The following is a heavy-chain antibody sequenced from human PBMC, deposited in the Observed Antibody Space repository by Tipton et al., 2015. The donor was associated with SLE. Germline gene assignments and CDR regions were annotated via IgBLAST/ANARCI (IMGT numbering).Heavy chain of an antibody. V-gene: IGHV4-39*07. CDR3: ARLADGNRNWFDP. Sequence: SLTCTVSGGSISSSSYYWAWIRQPPGKGLEWIGHIFHIGSAYYNPSLKSRVTISIDTSTNQFSLKVKSVTAADTAVYYCARLADGNRNWFDPWGQGTLVTVSS. D-gene: IGHD6-13*01. CDR1: GGSISSSSYY. J-gene: IGHJ5*02. CDR2: IFHIGSA.